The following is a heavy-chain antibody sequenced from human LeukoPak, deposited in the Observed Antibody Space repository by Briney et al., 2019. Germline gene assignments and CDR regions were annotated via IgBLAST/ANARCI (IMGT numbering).Heavy chain of an antibody. CDR2: ISYDGSNK. Sequence: GGSLRLSCAASGFTFSSYAMHWVRQAPGKGLEGVAVISYDGSNKYYADSVKGRFTISRDNSKNTLYLQMNSLRDEDTAVYYCARDRIVEQWFGFDYWGQGTLVTVSS. V-gene: IGHV3-30*04. J-gene: IGHJ4*02. D-gene: IGHD6-19*01. CDR3: ARDRIVEQWFGFDY. CDR1: GFTFSSYA.